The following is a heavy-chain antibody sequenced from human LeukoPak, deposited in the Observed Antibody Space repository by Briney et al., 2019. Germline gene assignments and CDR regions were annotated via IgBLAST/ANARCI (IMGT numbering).Heavy chain of an antibody. D-gene: IGHD6-19*01. CDR3: AKPYSSGWYSDFDY. V-gene: IGHV3-23*01. J-gene: IGHJ4*02. CDR1: GFTFSTYA. Sequence: GGSLRLSCVVSGFTFSTYAMSWVRQAPGKGLEWVSAISGSGGSTYYADSVKGRFTISRDNSKNTLYLQMNSLRAEDTAVYYCAKPYSSGWYSDFDYWGQGTLVTVSS. CDR2: ISGSGGST.